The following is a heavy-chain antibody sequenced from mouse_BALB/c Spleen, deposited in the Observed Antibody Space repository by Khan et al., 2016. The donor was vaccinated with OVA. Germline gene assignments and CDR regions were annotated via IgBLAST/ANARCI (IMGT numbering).Heavy chain of an antibody. Sequence: IQLVQSGTELVRPGASVRLSCTASGYTITGYWIHWVKQRPGQGLEWIGRIAPESGKTIYDPKFQGKASLTADTSSNTAYLQLSSLTSEDSAVYYCPRSILLSFDYWGQGTTLTVSS. J-gene: IGHJ2*01. CDR3: PRSILLSFDY. V-gene: IGHV14-1*02. CDR2: IAPESGKT. CDR1: GYTITGYW. D-gene: IGHD2-3*01.